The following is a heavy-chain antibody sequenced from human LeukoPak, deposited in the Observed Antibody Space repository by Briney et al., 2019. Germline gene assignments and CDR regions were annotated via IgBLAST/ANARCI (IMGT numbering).Heavy chain of an antibody. J-gene: IGHJ3*02. Sequence: SETLSLTCAVSGGSISSGGYYWSWIRQHPGKGLEWIGYIYYSGSTYYNPSLKSRVTISVDTSKNQFSLKLSSVTAADTAVYYCARVQRITMIVVVTPRSAFDIWGQGTMVTVSS. D-gene: IGHD3-22*01. V-gene: IGHV4-31*11. CDR1: GGSISSGGYY. CDR2: IYYSGST. CDR3: ARVQRITMIVVVTPRSAFDI.